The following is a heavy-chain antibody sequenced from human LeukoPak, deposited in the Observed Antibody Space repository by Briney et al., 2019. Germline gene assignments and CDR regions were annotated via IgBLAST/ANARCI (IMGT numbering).Heavy chain of an antibody. CDR2: IWYDGSNK. CDR3: AKDGEGGAIPY. V-gene: IGHV3-33*06. Sequence: GGSLRLSCAASGFTFSSYGMHWVRQAPGKGLEWVAVIWYDGSNKYYADSVKGRFTISRDNSKNTLYLQMNSLRAEDTAVYYCAKDGEGGAIPYWGQGTLVTVSS. CDR1: GFTFSSYG. J-gene: IGHJ4*02. D-gene: IGHD1-26*01.